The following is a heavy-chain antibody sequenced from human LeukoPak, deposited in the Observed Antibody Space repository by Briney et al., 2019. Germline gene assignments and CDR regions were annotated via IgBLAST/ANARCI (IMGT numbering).Heavy chain of an antibody. V-gene: IGHV4-39*07. CDR3: ARSGYYYYMDV. D-gene: IGHD3-10*01. J-gene: IGHJ6*03. CDR2: IYYSGST. CDR1: GGSISSSSYY. Sequence: TASETLSLTCTVSGGSISSSSYYWGWIRQPPGKGLKWIGSIYYSGSTYYNPSLKSRVTISVDTSKNQFSLKLSSVTAADTAVYYCARSGYYYYMDVWGKGTTVTVSS.